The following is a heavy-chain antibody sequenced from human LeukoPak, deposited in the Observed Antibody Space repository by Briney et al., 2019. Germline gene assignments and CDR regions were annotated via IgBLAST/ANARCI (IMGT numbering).Heavy chain of an antibody. Sequence: GASVKVSCKASGYTXTGYYLHWVRQAPGQGLEWMGWINPNSGEANYAQRFQDRVTMTWDTSISTAYMELSSLRSDDTAVFYCARLSGSASPHYFDCWGQGTLLTVAS. J-gene: IGHJ4*02. D-gene: IGHD6-19*01. CDR2: INPNSGEA. CDR1: GYTXTGYY. CDR3: ARLSGSASPHYFDC. V-gene: IGHV1-2*02.